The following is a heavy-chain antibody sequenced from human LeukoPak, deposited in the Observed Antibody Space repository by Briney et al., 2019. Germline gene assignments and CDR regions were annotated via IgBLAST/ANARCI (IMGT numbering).Heavy chain of an antibody. CDR2: IKSKGDGETT. CDR1: GFTFTNAW. CDR3: ATDLGLTMIRGVIVH. V-gene: IGHV3-15*01. D-gene: IGHD3-10*01. Sequence: RPGGFLRLSCAASGFTFTNAWMTWVRQAPGKGLEWVGRIKSKGDGETTDYAAPVKGRFTMSRDDSKATLYLQMNSLKAEDTAVYYCATDLGLTMIRGVIVHWGQGALVTVSS. J-gene: IGHJ4*02.